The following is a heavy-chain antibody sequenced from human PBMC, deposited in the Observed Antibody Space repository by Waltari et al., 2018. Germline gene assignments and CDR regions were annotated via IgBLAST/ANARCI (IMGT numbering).Heavy chain of an antibody. D-gene: IGHD3-10*01. Sequence: QVPLQESGPGLVKPSQTLSLTCPVPGGYVIGHFYHWSWIRQPAGKGLEWLGRIYGSGATNYNPSLKSRLSISVDTSNNQFSLRLTSVTAADSAMYYCARDVPDGSGSYYLAYWGQGALVTVSS. CDR3: ARDVPDGSGSYYLAY. J-gene: IGHJ4*02. V-gene: IGHV4-61*02. CDR1: GGYVIGHFYH. CDR2: IYGSGAT.